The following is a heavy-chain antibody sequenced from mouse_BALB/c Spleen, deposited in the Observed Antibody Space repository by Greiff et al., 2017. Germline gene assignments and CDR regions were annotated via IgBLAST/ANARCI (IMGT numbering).Heavy chain of an antibody. CDR3: ARADYYGPAGFAY. D-gene: IGHD1-2*01. CDR2: IDPANGNT. Sequence: EVQLQQSGAELVKPGASVKLSCTASGFNIKDTYMHWVKQRPEQGLEWIGRIDPANGNTKYDPKFQGKATITADTSSNTAYLQLSSLTSEDTAVYYCARADYYGPAGFAYWGQGTLVTVSA. J-gene: IGHJ3*01. CDR1: GFNIKDTY. V-gene: IGHV14-3*02.